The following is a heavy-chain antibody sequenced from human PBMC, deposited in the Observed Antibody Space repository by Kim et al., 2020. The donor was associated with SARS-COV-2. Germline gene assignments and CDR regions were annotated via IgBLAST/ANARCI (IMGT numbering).Heavy chain of an antibody. Sequence: PSLRSRVTMSVDTSKNQFSLKLSSVTAADTAVYYCARGGSGYSFDNLFDYWGQGTLVTV. D-gene: IGHD5-18*01. CDR3: ARGGSGYSFDNLFDY. J-gene: IGHJ4*02. V-gene: IGHV4-59*09.